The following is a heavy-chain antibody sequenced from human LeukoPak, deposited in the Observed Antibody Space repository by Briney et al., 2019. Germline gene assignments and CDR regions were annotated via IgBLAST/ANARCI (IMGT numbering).Heavy chain of an antibody. CDR3: ARARDYGDYAIYYFDY. CDR2: IYYSGST. CDR1: GGSISSGDYY. Sequence: KPSETLSLTCTVSGGSISSGDYYWSWLRQPPGKGLEWIVYIYYSGSTYYNPSLKGRVTISVDTSKNQFSLKLSSVTAADTAVYYCARARDYGDYAIYYFDYWGQGTLVTVSS. V-gene: IGHV4-30-4*01. J-gene: IGHJ4*02. D-gene: IGHD4-17*01.